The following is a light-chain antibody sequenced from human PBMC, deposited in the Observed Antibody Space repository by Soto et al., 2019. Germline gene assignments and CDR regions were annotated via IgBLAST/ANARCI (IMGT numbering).Light chain of an antibody. CDR2: DTS. J-gene: IGKJ2*01. V-gene: IGKV1-33*01. CDR3: QQYENLPYT. CDR1: LDIRNY. Sequence: DIQLTQSPPSLSASVGDRVRITCQASLDIRNYLNWYQHKPGRAPKLLIYDTSNVETGVPSRFGGSASGTNFSFIITGLQPEDVATCYFQQYENLPYTFGQGTKLEI.